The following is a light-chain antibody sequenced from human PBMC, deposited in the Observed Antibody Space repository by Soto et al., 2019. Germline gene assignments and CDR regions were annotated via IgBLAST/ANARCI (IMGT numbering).Light chain of an antibody. Sequence: LAQRASVSGSPGQSITISCTGTSSDVGGYNYVSWYQRHPGEAPKLIIYDVSNRPSGVSDRFSGSKSGNTASLTISGLQAEDEADYYCSSYTSSISYVFGTGTKVTVL. CDR2: DVS. J-gene: IGLJ1*01. V-gene: IGLV2-14*03. CDR3: SSYTSSISYV. CDR1: SSDVGGYNY.